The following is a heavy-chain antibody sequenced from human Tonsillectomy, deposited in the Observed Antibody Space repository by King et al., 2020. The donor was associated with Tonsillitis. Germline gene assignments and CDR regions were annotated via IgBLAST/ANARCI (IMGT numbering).Heavy chain of an antibody. CDR1: GGSISDYD. Sequence: QLQESGPGLVKPSETLSLTCTVSGGSISDYDWNWIRRPPGKGLEWIGNIYYTGSTNYNPSLRSRVTISLDTSKNQFSLKLSSVNAADTAVYYCAGGSGWTSEYRGQGTPVTVSS. D-gene: IGHD6-19*01. V-gene: IGHV4-59*01. CDR3: AGGSGWTSEY. J-gene: IGHJ4*02. CDR2: IYYTGST.